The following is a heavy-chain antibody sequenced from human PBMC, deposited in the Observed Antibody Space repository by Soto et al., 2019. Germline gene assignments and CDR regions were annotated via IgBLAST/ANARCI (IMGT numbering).Heavy chain of an antibody. D-gene: IGHD4-17*01. J-gene: IGHJ4*02. CDR2: ISGSGGST. CDR1: GFTFSSYA. V-gene: IGHV3-23*01. Sequence: EVQLLESGGGLVQPGGSLRLSCAASGFTFSSYAMSWVRQAPGKGLXXXXAISGSGGSTYYADSVKGRFTISRDNSKNTLYLQMNSLRAEDTAVYYCAKGRTVTTHGGYFDYWGQGTLVTVSS. CDR3: AKGRTVTTHGGYFDY.